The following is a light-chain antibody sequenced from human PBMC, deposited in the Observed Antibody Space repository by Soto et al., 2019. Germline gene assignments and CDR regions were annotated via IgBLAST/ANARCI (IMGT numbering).Light chain of an antibody. J-gene: IGKJ1*01. V-gene: IGKV3-20*01. Sequence: EIVLTQSPGTLSLSPGERATLSCRASQSVTSSHLAWYHQKPGQAPRLLISDASPRAPGIPDRFSGSGSGTDFTLTISRLEPEDFAVYCCQQFDGSMWTFGPGTKVDIK. CDR2: DAS. CDR3: QQFDGSMWT. CDR1: QSVTSSH.